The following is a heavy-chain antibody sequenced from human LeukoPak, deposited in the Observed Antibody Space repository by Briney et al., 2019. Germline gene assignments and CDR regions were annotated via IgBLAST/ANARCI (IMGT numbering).Heavy chain of an antibody. CDR3: AKEELRRITMWGYMDV. J-gene: IGHJ6*03. D-gene: IGHD3-10*02. CDR2: IRHDGSNK. V-gene: IGHV3-30*02. CDR1: GFTFSSYG. Sequence: GGSLRLSCAASGFTFSSYGMHWVRQAPGKGLEWVAFIRHDGSNKKYADSVKGRFTISRDNSKNTLYLQMNSLSAEDTAFYYCAKEELRRITMWGYMDVWGKGTTVTISS.